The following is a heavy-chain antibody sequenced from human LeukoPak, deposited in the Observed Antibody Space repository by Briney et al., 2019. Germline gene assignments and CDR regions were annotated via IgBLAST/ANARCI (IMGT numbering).Heavy chain of an antibody. V-gene: IGHV3-23*01. Sequence: GGSLRLSCEASGFTLRNSAMSWVRQAPRKGLEWVSTISGSGGGTYYADSVKGRFAISRDTSRNSLYLQMNSLRAEDTAVYYCAKAGNFWYYFDYWGQGTLVTVSS. CDR2: ISGSGGGT. J-gene: IGHJ4*02. D-gene: IGHD2-8*02. CDR3: AKAGNFWYYFDY. CDR1: GFTLRNSA.